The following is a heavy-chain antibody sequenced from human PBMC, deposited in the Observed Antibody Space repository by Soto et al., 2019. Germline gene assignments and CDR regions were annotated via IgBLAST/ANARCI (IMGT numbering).Heavy chain of an antibody. CDR1: GFTFNSNA. CDR3: ARDHDNRSWYGYLDY. J-gene: IGHJ4*02. V-gene: IGHV3-33*05. CDR2: ISFDGSDT. Sequence: QVQLVESGGRVVQPGRSLRLSCAASGFTFNSNAMHWVHQAPGKGLEWVAVISFDGSDTFYGDSVKGRFTISRDNSENTLYLQMNSLRAEDTAVYYCARDHDNRSWYGYLDYWGQGTLVTVSS. D-gene: IGHD6-13*01.